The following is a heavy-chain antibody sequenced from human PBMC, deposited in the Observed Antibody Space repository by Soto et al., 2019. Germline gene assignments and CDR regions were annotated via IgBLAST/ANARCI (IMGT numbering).Heavy chain of an antibody. CDR3: ARVGDYCSSTSCYRRYYYMDV. D-gene: IGHD2-2*01. CDR2: ISSSGSTI. V-gene: IGHV3-11*01. CDR1: GFTFSDYY. J-gene: IGHJ6*03. Sequence: QVQLVESGGGLVKPGGSLRLSCAASGFTFSDYYMSWIRQAPGKGLEWGSYISSSGSTIYYADSVKGRFTISRDNAKNSLYLQMNSLRAEDTAVYYCARVGDYCSSTSCYRRYYYMDVWGKGTTVTVSS.